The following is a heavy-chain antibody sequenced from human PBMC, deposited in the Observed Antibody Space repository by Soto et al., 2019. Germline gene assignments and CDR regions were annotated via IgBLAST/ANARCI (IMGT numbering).Heavy chain of an antibody. CDR2: IIPIFGTA. CDR3: ARGLSNYAHYYYYGMDV. J-gene: IGHJ6*02. Sequence: VKVSCKASGGTFSSYAISWVRQAPGQGLEWMGGIIPIFGTANYAQKFQGRVTITADESTSTAYMELSSLRSEDTAVYYCARGLSNYAHYYYYGMDVWGQGTTVTVSS. CDR1: GGTFSSYA. V-gene: IGHV1-69*13. D-gene: IGHD4-4*01.